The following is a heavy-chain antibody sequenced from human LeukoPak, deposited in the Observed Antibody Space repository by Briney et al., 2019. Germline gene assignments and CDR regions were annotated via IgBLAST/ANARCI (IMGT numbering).Heavy chain of an antibody. V-gene: IGHV1-2*02. CDR2: INPTSGGT. CDR3: AFLPYDYVWGSYRYPRPYYFDY. CDR1: GYTFTGYY. Sequence: GASVKVSCKASGYTFTGYYMHWVRQAPGQGLEWMGWINPTSGGTNYAQKFQGRVTMTRDTSISTAYMELSRLRSDDTAVYYCAFLPYDYVWGSYRYPRPYYFDYWGQGTLVTVSS. J-gene: IGHJ4*02. D-gene: IGHD3-16*02.